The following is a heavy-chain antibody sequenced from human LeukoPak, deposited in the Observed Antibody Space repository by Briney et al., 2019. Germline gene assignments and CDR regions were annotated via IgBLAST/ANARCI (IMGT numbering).Heavy chain of an antibody. Sequence: GGSLRLSCAASGFSISNSAMSWVRQAPGKGLEWVSLIVASSGSTFYADSVKGRFTISRDSSKNTLYLQMNSLRAEDMAVYYCAKGACDYIDMGYFDYWGQGTLVTVSS. CDR3: AKGACDYIDMGYFDY. J-gene: IGHJ4*02. V-gene: IGHV3-23*01. D-gene: IGHD5-12*01. CDR2: IVASSGST. CDR1: GFSISNSA.